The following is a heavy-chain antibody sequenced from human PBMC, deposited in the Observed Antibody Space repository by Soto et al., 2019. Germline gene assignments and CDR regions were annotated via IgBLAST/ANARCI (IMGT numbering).Heavy chain of an antibody. Sequence: SETLSLTCAVSGGSISSGGYSWSWIRQPPGKGLEWIGYMYHSGSTYYNPSLKSRVTISIDRSKNQFSLKLSSVTAADTAVYYCARGITMVRGVPLFDYWGQGTLVTVSS. CDR1: GGSISSGGYS. J-gene: IGHJ4*02. D-gene: IGHD3-10*01. V-gene: IGHV4-30-2*01. CDR2: MYHSGST. CDR3: ARGITMVRGVPLFDY.